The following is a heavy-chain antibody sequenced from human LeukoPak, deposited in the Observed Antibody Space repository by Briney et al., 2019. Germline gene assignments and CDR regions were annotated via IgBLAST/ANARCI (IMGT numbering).Heavy chain of an antibody. D-gene: IGHD5-12*01. J-gene: IGHJ4*02. Sequence: PGGSLRLSCAASGFTFSNYWMHWVRQAPGKGLVWVSRINSDGINTSYADSVKGRFTISRDNAKNTLYLQMNSLRAEDTAVYYCAKGAVDIVATIDTYFDYWGQGTLVTVSS. CDR1: GFTFSNYW. CDR2: INSDGINT. CDR3: AKGAVDIVATIDTYFDY. V-gene: IGHV3-74*01.